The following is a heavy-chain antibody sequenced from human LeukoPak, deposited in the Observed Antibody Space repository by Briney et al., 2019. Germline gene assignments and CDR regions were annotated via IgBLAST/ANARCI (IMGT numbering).Heavy chain of an antibody. CDR2: IYYSGST. CDR3: ARGFGLRGGVAFDI. D-gene: IGHD3/OR15-3a*01. Sequence: SETLSLTCTVSGGSISSSSYYWGWIRQPPGKGLEWIGSIYYSGSTYYNPSLKSRVTISVDTSKNQFSLKLSSVTAADTAVYYCARGFGLRGGVAFDIWGQGTMVTVSS. V-gene: IGHV4-39*01. CDR1: GGSISSSSYY. J-gene: IGHJ3*02.